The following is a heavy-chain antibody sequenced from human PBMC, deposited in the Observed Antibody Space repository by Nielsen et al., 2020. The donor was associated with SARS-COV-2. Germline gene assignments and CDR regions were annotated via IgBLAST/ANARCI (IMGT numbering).Heavy chain of an antibody. CDR2: INHSGST. CDR3: ARKGWCQLRDGMDV. D-gene: IGHD2-15*01. V-gene: IGHV4-34*01. Sequence: WIRQPPGKGLEWIGEINHSGSTNYNPSLKSRVTISVDTSKNQFSLKLSSVTAADTAVYYCARKGWCQLRDGMDVWGQGTTVTVSS. J-gene: IGHJ6*02.